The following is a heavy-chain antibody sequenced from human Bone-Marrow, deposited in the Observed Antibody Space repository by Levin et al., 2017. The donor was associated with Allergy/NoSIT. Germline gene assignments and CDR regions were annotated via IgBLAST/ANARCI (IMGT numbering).Heavy chain of an antibody. D-gene: IGHD2-2*01. V-gene: IGHV4-59*01. J-gene: IGHJ5*02. CDR2: VYFSGYT. Sequence: SETLSLTCSVSGGSIDNYYWNWIRQSPGKGLEWIGYVYFSGYTMYNPSLKSRVTISVDTSKNPVSLIVNSVTAADTAIYSCARDVGPTAVLFDPCRQGPLVTVS. CDR3: ARDVGPTAVLFDP. CDR1: GGSIDNYY.